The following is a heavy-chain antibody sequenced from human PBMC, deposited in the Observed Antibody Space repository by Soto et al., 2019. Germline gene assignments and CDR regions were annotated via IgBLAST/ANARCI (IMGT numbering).Heavy chain of an antibody. J-gene: IGHJ5*02. CDR1: GGSISSSSYY. CDR3: ARRPVVAVSGNWFDP. Sequence: SETVSLTCTVSGGSISSSSYYWGWIRQPPGKGLEWIGSIYYSGSTYYNPSLKSRVTISVDTSKNQFSLKLSSVTAADTAVHYCARRPVVAVSGNWFDPWGQGALVTVSS. CDR2: IYYSGST. D-gene: IGHD6-19*01. V-gene: IGHV4-39*01.